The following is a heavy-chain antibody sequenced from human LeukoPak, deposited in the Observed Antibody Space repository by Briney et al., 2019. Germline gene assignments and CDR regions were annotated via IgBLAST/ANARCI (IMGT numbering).Heavy chain of an antibody. CDR3: ARSGPDDAFDI. Sequence: GGSLRLSCAAFGFTFSSYSMNWVRQAPGKGLEWVSSVSSSSSYIYYADSVKGRFTISRDNAKNSLYLQMNSLRAEDTAVYYCARSGPDDAFDIWGQGTMVTVSS. CDR1: GFTFSSYS. CDR2: VSSSSSYI. V-gene: IGHV3-21*01. D-gene: IGHD6-25*01. J-gene: IGHJ3*02.